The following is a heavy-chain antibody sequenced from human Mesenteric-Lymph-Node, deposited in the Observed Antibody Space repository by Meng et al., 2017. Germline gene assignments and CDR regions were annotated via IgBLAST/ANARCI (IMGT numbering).Heavy chain of an antibody. CDR1: GFTFSTYW. J-gene: IGHJ4*02. V-gene: IGHV3-7*04. Sequence: GGSLRLSCAASGFTFSTYWMTWVRQAPGKGLEWVASIKQDGSEKTYVGSVKGRFTISRDNAKNSMDLQMSSLRAEDTAVYYCLRGGTWTFDCWGQGTLVTVSS. D-gene: IGHD1-1*01. CDR2: IKQDGSEK. CDR3: LRGGTWTFDC.